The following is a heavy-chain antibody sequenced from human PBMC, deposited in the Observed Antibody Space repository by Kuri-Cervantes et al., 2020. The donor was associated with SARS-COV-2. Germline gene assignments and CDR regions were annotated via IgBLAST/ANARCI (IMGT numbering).Heavy chain of an antibody. CDR3: ARRGWYYDILTGYLAHAFDI. D-gene: IGHD3-9*01. J-gene: IGHJ3*02. CDR1: GYSFTSYW. V-gene: IGHV5-51*01. CDR2: IYPGDSDT. Sequence: KVSCKGSGYSFTSYWIGWVRQMPGKGLEWMGIIYPGDSDTRYSPSFQGQVTISADKSISTAYLQWSSLKASDTAMYYCARRGWYYDILTGYLAHAFDIWGKGTTVTVSS.